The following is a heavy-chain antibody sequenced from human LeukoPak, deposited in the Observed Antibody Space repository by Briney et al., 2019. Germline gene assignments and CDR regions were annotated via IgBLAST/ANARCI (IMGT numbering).Heavy chain of an antibody. V-gene: IGHV3-30*02. CDR2: VRYDGSNE. D-gene: IGHD1-7*01. Sequence: PGGSLRLSCAASGFTFSNYGMHWVRQAPGKGLEWVAFVRYDGSNENYADSVKGRFTISRDNSKKTLYLQMNSLGVEDTAVYYCAKGGGYNWNFLYFDYWGQGTLVTVSS. CDR1: GFTFSNYG. J-gene: IGHJ4*02. CDR3: AKGGGYNWNFLYFDY.